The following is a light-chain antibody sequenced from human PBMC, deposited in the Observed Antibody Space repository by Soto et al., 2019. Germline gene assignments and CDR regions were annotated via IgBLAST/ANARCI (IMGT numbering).Light chain of an antibody. CDR3: QHRGR. V-gene: IGKV3-11*01. Sequence: EVVLTQSPATLSLSPGDRATLSCRAGQSVSKFIAWYQHKPGQAPRLLIYDASNRATGIPARFSGSGSGTDFTLTITSLEYEDFAVYYCQHRGRFGQGTKVDIK. J-gene: IGKJ1*01. CDR1: QSVSKF. CDR2: DAS.